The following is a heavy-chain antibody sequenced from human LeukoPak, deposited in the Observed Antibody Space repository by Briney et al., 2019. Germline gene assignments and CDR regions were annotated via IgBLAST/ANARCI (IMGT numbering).Heavy chain of an antibody. CDR3: AGSYTEYYFDY. CDR1: GGSISSYY. Sequence: SETLSLTCTVSGGSISSYYWSWIRQPPGKGLEWIGYIYYSGSTNYNPSLKSRVTISVDTSKNQFSLKLSSVTAADTAVYYCAGSYTEYYFDYWGQGTLVTVSS. CDR2: IYYSGST. V-gene: IGHV4-59*12. D-gene: IGHD1-26*01. J-gene: IGHJ4*02.